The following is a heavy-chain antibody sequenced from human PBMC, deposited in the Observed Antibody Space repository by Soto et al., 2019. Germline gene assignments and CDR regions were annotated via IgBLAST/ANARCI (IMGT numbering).Heavy chain of an antibody. Sequence: HPGGSLRLSCAASGFTFSEYAMTWVRQAPGKGLEWVSVIGGAGSNIYYADSVEGRFTVSRDNSKNTLYLQMDSLRAEDTAVYYCAMIAVAAREGAFDIWGQGTMVTVSS. CDR1: GFTFSEYA. CDR2: IGGAGSNI. V-gene: IGHV3-23*01. J-gene: IGHJ3*02. CDR3: AMIAVAAREGAFDI. D-gene: IGHD6-19*01.